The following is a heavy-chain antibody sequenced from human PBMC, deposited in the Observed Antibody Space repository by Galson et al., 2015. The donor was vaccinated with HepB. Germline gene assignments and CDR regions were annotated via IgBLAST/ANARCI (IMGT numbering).Heavy chain of an antibody. Sequence: SLRLSCAASGFTFSSYAMHWVRQAPGKGLEWVAVISYDGSNKYYADSVKGRFTISRDNSKNTLYLQMNSLRAEDTAVYYCASSGNYYYYGMDVWGKGTTVTVSS. CDR2: ISYDGSNK. J-gene: IGHJ6*04. V-gene: IGHV3-30-3*01. CDR1: GFTFSSYA. CDR3: ASSGNYYYYGMDV.